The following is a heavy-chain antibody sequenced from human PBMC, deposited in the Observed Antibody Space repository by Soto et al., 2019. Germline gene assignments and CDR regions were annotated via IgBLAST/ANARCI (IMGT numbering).Heavy chain of an antibody. CDR1: GFTFSSYD. J-gene: IGHJ6*02. V-gene: IGHV3-13*05. CDR2: LGAARDP. Sequence: GGSLRLSCAASGFTFSSYDMHWVRQRKGKGLEWVSALGAARDPYYVGSVKGRFSVSRDNAQNSLFLQMNNLRVDDTAVYFCARAYLGRLPRRADYYYAMDVWGRGTTVTVSS. CDR3: ARAYLGRLPRRADYYYAMDV. D-gene: IGHD1-26*01.